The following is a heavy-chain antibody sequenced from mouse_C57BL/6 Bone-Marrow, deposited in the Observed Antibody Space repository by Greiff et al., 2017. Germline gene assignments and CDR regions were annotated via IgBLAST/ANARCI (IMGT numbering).Heavy chain of an antibody. D-gene: IGHD1-1*02. CDR2: INYDGSST. CDR1: GFTFSDYY. J-gene: IGHJ3*01. V-gene: IGHV5-16*01. CDR3: ARGGGPAWFAY. Sequence: EVQVVESEGGLVQPGSSMKLSCTASGFTFSDYYMAWVRQVPEKGLEWVANINYDGSSTYYLDSLKSRFIISRDNAKNILYLQMSSLKSEDTATYCCARGGGPAWFAYWGQGTLVTVSA.